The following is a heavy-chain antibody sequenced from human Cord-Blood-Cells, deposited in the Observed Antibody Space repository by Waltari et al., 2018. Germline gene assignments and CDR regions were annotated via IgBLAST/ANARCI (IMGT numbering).Heavy chain of an antibody. CDR3: ARSAGTIDFDY. D-gene: IGHD3-10*01. V-gene: IGHV3-30-3*01. J-gene: IGHJ4*02. CDR1: GFTFSSYA. CDR2: ISYDGSNK. Sequence: QVQLVESGGGVVQPGRSLRLSCAASGFTFSSYAMHWVRQAPGKGLEWVAGISYDGSNKCYADYVKGRFTISRDNSKNTLYLQMNSLRAEDTAVYYCARSAGTIDFDYWGQGTLVTVSS.